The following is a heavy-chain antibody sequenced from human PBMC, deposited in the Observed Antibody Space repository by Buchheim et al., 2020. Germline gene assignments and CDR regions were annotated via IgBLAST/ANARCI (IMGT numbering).Heavy chain of an antibody. Sequence: QVHLVQSGAEVKNPGASVKVSCKASGYTFTNYNVHWVRQAPGQGLEWLGIINQSGTGTNYAQKFQGRVTMTRDTSTATVYMELSSLKSEDTAVYYCATEAPKTYYLDYWGQGTL. CDR1: GYTFTNYN. J-gene: IGHJ4*02. V-gene: IGHV1-46*01. CDR3: ATEAPKTYYLDY. CDR2: INQSGTGT.